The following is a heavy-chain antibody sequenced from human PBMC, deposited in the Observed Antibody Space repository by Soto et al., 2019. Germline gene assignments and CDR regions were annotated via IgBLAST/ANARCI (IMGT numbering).Heavy chain of an antibody. V-gene: IGHV4-30-4*01. CDR2: IYYSGST. CDR1: GGSISSGDYY. Sequence: NPSETLSLTCTVSGGSISSGDYYWSWIRQPPGKGLEWIGYIYYSGSTYYNPSLKSRVTISVDTSKNQFSLKLSSVTAADTAVYYCAREYDSKSYGMDVWGQGTTVTVSS. D-gene: IGHD3-22*01. J-gene: IGHJ6*02. CDR3: AREYDSKSYGMDV.